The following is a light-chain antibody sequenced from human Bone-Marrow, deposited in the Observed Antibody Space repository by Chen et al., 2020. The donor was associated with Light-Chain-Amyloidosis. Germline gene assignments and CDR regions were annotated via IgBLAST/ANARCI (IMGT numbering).Light chain of an antibody. J-gene: IGKJ3*01. CDR2: GAS. CDR3: QQYYDWPT. CDR1: QSVNNH. V-gene: IGKV3-15*01. Sequence: EIVMTQSPVTLSVSPGERATLSCRASQSVNNHLAWYQQKPGQTPRLLIYGASTRAPATPTRISGSGSGTEFTLTSSSLKSEDVAVYYCQQYYDWPTFGPGTKVHI.